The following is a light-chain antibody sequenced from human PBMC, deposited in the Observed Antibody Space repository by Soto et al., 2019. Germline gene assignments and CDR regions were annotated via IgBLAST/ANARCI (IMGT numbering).Light chain of an antibody. J-gene: IGKJ2*01. Sequence: DIHLTQSPSFLSASVGDRVTITCRPSQAVPNNMAWYQQKPGKPPKLLIYEESTLHSGVPSRFSGRKSGTQFTLTIDSLQPDDFAVYYCQHRADWPRGSFGQGTKLEIK. CDR2: EES. CDR1: QAVPNN. CDR3: QHRADWPRGS. V-gene: IGKV1-9*01.